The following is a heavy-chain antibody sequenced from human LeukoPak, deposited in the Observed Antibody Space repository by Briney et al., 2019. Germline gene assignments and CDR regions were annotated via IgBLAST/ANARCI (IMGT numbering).Heavy chain of an antibody. CDR2: ISYDGSNK. CDR1: GFTFSSYG. Sequence: TGGSLRLSCAASGFTFSSYGMHWVRQAPGKGLEWVAVISYDGSNKYYADSVKGRFTISRDNSKNTLYLQMNSLRAEDTAVYYCATDRGRWGQGTLVTVSS. V-gene: IGHV3-30*03. J-gene: IGHJ4*02. D-gene: IGHD1-26*01. CDR3: ATDRGR.